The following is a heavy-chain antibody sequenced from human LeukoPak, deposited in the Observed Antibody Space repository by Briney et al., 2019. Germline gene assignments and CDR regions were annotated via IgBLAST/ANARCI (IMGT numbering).Heavy chain of an antibody. CDR3: ARETDTAMVPDY. CDR2: ISAYNGNT. D-gene: IGHD5-18*01. V-gene: IGHV1-18*01. CDR1: GCTFSSYG. J-gene: IGHJ4*02. Sequence: ASVKVSCKASGCTFSSYGISWVRQAPGQGLEWMGWISAYNGNTNYAQKLQGRVTMTTVTSTSTAYMELRSLRSDDTAVYYCARETDTAMVPDYWGQGTLVTVSS.